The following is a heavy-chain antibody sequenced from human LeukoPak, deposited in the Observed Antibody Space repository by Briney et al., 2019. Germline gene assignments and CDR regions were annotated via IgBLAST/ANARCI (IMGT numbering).Heavy chain of an antibody. D-gene: IGHD3-10*01. Sequence: PGGSLRLSCAASGFTFSNYAMNWVRQAPGKGLEWVANIKQDGSEKYYVDSVKGRFTISRDNAKNSLYLQMNSLRAEDTAVYYCARDGDVLLWFGESGNYFDYWGQGTLVTVSS. CDR3: ARDGDVLLWFGESGNYFDY. CDR2: IKQDGSEK. CDR1: GFTFSNYA. J-gene: IGHJ4*02. V-gene: IGHV3-7*01.